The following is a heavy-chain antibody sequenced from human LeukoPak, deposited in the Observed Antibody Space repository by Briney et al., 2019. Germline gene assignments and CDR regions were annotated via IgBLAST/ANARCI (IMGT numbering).Heavy chain of an antibody. CDR2: INHSGST. D-gene: IGHD3-22*01. J-gene: IGHJ4*02. CDR1: GGSFSGYY. V-gene: IGHV4-34*01. CDR3: ARGKRSHYYDSRSYFDY. Sequence: SETLSLTCAVYGGSFSGYYWSWTRQPPGKGLEWIGEINHSGSTNYNPSLKSRVTISVDTSKNQFSLKLSSVTAADTAVYYCARGKRSHYYDSRSYFDYWGQGTLVTVSS.